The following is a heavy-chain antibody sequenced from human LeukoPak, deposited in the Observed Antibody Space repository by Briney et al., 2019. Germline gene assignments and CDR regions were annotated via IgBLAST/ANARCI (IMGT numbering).Heavy chain of an antibody. V-gene: IGHV3-7*01. D-gene: IGHD1-26*01. CDR3: ASTSWELPDY. Sequence: GGSLRLSCAASGFTFSSYWMSWVRQVPGKRLEWVANIKTGGSEKYYLDSVKGRFTISRDNAKNSLYLQMNSLRAEDTAVYYCASTSWELPDYWGQGTLVTVSS. CDR1: GFTFSSYW. J-gene: IGHJ4*02. CDR2: IKTGGSEK.